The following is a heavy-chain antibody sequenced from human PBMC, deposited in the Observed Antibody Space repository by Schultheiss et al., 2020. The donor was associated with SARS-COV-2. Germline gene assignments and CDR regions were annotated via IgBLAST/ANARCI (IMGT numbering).Heavy chain of an antibody. Sequence: GESLKISCAASGFTFSNAWMSWVRQAPGKGLEWVGRIKSKTDGGTTDYAAPVKGRFTISRDDSKNTLYLQMNSLRAEDTAVYSCARDETLDYWGQGTLVTVSS. V-gene: IGHV3-15*01. CDR3: ARDETLDY. J-gene: IGHJ4*02. CDR1: GFTFSNAW. CDR2: IKSKTDGGTT.